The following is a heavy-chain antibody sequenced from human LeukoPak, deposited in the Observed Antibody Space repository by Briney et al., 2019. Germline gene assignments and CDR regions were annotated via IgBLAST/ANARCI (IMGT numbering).Heavy chain of an antibody. V-gene: IGHV3-30*18. CDR2: ISKDGGNK. J-gene: IGHJ4*02. CDR3: AKDGGLTGDNYFDH. CDR1: GFTFISYG. D-gene: IGHD3-9*01. Sequence: GGSLRLSCETSGFTFISYGMHWVRQTPGKGLEGVAVISKDGGNKFYADSLKGRVTISRDDSKKTIYLHLNTLRPEDSGIYYCAKDGGLTGDNYFDHWGLGTLVTVPS.